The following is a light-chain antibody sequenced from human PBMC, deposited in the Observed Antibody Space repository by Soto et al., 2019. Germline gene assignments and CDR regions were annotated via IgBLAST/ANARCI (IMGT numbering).Light chain of an antibody. J-gene: IGLJ1*01. V-gene: IGLV2-14*01. CDR3: SSYTRSSTRV. CDR1: SSDVGGYNY. Sequence: QSVLTQPASVSGSPGQSITISCTGTSSDVGGYNYVSWYQQHPGKAPKLMIYDVTTRPSGVSNRFSGSKSGNTASLTISGLQPEDEAEYSCSSYTRSSTRVFGTGTKSPS. CDR2: DVT.